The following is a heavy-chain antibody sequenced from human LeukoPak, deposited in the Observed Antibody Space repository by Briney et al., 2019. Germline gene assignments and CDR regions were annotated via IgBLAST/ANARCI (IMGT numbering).Heavy chain of an antibody. CDR1: GFSFSTYW. D-gene: IGHD3-10*01. Sequence: GGSLRLSCAASGFSFSTYWMDWVRQVPGKGLVWVSHINSDGSSATYADSVRGRFTISRDNAENTLYLQMNRLRAEDTAVYYCVRVPYSGTYYNYWFDLWGQGTLVTVSS. CDR3: VRVPYSGTYYNYWFDL. V-gene: IGHV3-74*01. J-gene: IGHJ5*02. CDR2: INSDGSSA.